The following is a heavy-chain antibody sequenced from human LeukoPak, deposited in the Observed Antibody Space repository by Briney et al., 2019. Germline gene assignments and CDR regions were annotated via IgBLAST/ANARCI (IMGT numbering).Heavy chain of an antibody. J-gene: IGHJ4*02. CDR2: IYHSGST. V-gene: IGHV4-38-2*02. Sequence: SETLSLTCTVSGYSISSDYYWGSIRQPPGKGLEWIGSIYHSGSTYYNPSLKSRVTISVDTSKNQFSLKLSSVNAADTAVYYCARAWIAAAGPTRYYFDYWGQGTLVTVSS. D-gene: IGHD6-13*01. CDR3: ARAWIAAAGPTRYYFDY. CDR1: GYSISSDYY.